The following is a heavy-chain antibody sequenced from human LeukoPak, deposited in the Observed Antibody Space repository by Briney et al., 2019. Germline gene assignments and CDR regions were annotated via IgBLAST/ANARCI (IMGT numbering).Heavy chain of an antibody. V-gene: IGHV3-23*01. Sequence: GGSLRLSCAASGFTFSSYAMSWVRQAPGKGLEWVSAISCSGGSTYYADSVKGRFTISRDNSKNTLYLQMNSLRAEDTAVYYCAKDPFIAVAGYDAFDIWGQGTMVTVSS. J-gene: IGHJ3*02. CDR2: ISCSGGST. CDR3: AKDPFIAVAGYDAFDI. CDR1: GFTFSSYA. D-gene: IGHD6-19*01.